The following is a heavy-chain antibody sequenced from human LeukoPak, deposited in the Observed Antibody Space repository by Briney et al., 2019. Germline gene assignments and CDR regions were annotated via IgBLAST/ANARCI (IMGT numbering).Heavy chain of an antibody. Sequence: PSETLSLTCSVSGGSISRYYWSWIRQPPGKGPEWIGDIYYNASTNYNPSLKSRVTISVDTSKDQFSLKLSSVTAAGTAVYYCARHPRDGYNSPYFYYGVAVWGHGTTVTVSS. D-gene: IGHD5-24*01. V-gene: IGHV4-59*08. J-gene: IGHJ6*02. CDR3: ARHPRDGYNSPYFYYGVAV. CDR1: GGSISRYY. CDR2: IYYNAST.